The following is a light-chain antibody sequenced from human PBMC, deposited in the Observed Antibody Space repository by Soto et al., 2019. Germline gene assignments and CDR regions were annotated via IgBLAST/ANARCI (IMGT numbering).Light chain of an antibody. CDR3: SPYAGRSTFVV. CDR2: EDD. V-gene: IGLV2-23*01. J-gene: IGLJ2*01. CDR1: SSDVGSYRL. Sequence: QSALTQPASVSASPGEPITISCTGTSSDVGSYRLVSWYQQHPGKAPKLIIYEDDERPSGVSNRFSGSKSGNTASLTISGLQAEDEADYYCSPYAGRSTFVVFGGGTKVTVL.